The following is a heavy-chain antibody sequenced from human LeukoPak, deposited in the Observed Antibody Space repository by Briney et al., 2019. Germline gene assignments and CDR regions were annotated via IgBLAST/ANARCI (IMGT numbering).Heavy chain of an antibody. CDR3: ARELWFGEFYFDY. Sequence: ASVKVSCKASGYTFTGYYMHWVRQAPGQGLEWMGWINPNSGGTKFAQKFQGRVTMTRDTSISTIYMDLSRLRSDDTAVYYCARELWFGEFYFDYWGQGTLVTVSS. J-gene: IGHJ4*02. V-gene: IGHV1-2*02. D-gene: IGHD3-10*01. CDR1: GYTFTGYY. CDR2: INPNSGGT.